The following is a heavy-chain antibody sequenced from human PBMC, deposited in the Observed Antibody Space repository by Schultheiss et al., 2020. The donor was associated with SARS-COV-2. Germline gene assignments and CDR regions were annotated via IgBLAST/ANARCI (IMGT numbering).Heavy chain of an antibody. CDR3: ARAAQGMTTPDY. Sequence: GGSLRLSCAASGFTFSSYSMNWVRQAPGKGLEWVSSISSSSSYIYYADSVKGRFTISRDNAKNSLYLQMNSLRAEDTAVYYCARAAQGMTTPDYWGQGTLVTVSS. D-gene: IGHD4-17*01. CDR2: ISSSSSYI. CDR1: GFTFSSYS. J-gene: IGHJ4*02. V-gene: IGHV3-21*01.